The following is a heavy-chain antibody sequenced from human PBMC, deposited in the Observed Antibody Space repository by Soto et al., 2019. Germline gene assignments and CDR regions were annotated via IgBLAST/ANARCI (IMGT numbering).Heavy chain of an antibody. CDR2: IIPILGIA. V-gene: IGHV1-69*08. CDR1: GGTFSSYT. CDR3: ARDREVGYCSSTSCYAGNWFDP. Sequence: QVQLVQSGAEVKKPGSSVKVSCMAAGGTFSSYTISWVRQAPGQGLEWMGRIIPILGIANYAQKFQGRVTITADKSTSTAYMELSSLRSEDTAVYYCARDREVGYCSSTSCYAGNWFDPWGQGTLVTVSS. D-gene: IGHD2-2*01. J-gene: IGHJ5*02.